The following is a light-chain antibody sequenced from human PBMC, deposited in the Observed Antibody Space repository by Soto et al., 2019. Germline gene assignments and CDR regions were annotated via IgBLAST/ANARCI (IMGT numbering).Light chain of an antibody. CDR3: QHYNIYSEA. Sequence: IQMPQSPSTLSGSVGDRVTITCRASQTISSWLAWYQQKPGKAPKLLIYKASTLKSGVPSRFSGSGSGTEFTLTISSLQPDDFATYYCQHYNIYSEAFGQVTKVAIK. CDR1: QTISSW. CDR2: KAS. J-gene: IGKJ1*01. V-gene: IGKV1-5*03.